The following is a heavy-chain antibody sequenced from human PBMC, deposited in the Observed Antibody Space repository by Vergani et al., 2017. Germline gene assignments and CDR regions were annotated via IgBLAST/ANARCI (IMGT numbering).Heavy chain of an antibody. CDR3: ARLAPAGWKWLRGWFDP. J-gene: IGHJ5*02. Sequence: EVELVQSGPEMRKPGESLKISCKGSEYSFGNYWIGWVRQMPGKGLEWMGIIYPADSDTRYSPSFQGQVTISADKSISTAFLQWDSLKASDTAMYYCARLAPAGWKWLRGWFDPWGQGTLVTVYS. V-gene: IGHV5-51*03. D-gene: IGHD6-19*01. CDR1: EYSFGNYW. CDR2: IYPADSDT.